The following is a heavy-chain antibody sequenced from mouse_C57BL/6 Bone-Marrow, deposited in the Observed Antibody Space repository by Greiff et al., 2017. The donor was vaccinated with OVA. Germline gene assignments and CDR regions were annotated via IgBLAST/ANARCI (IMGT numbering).Heavy chain of an antibody. D-gene: IGHD1-1*01. CDR2: IYPGDGDT. CDR3: ARLDYYGRGFAY. Sequence: VQRVESGPELVKPGASVKISCKASGYAFSSSWMNWVKQRPGKGLEWIGRIYPGDGDTNYNGKFKGKATLTADKSSSTAYMQLSSLTSEDSAVYFCARLDYYGRGFAYWGQGTLVTVSA. V-gene: IGHV1-82*01. J-gene: IGHJ3*01. CDR1: GYAFSSSW.